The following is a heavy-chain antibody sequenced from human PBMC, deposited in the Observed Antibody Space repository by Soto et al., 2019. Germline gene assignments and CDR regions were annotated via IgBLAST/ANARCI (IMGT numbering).Heavy chain of an antibody. CDR1: GFIFDDYA. Sequence: GGSLRLSCAASGFIFDDYAMHWVRQVPGKGLEWVSAISWNSGTIAYADSVKGRFTISRDNAKNSLYLQMNSLRSEDTALYYCEKDMQGSSGWYGMDVWAQEPTSTVSS. J-gene: IGHJ6*02. D-gene: IGHD3-22*01. CDR3: EKDMQGSSGWYGMDV. CDR2: ISWNSGTI. V-gene: IGHV3-9*01.